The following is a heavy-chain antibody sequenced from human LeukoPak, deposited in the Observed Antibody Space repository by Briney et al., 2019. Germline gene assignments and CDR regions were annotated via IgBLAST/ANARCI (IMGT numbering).Heavy chain of an antibody. Sequence: SQTQSLTCTVSGGSLSSGGYYWSWIRQHPGKGLEWMGYIYYSGSTYYNPSLKSRVTISVDTSKNQFSLKLSSVTAADTAVYYCARVIAAAGTGYYYYGMDVWGQGTTVTVSS. J-gene: IGHJ6*02. CDR1: GGSLSSGGYY. CDR3: ARVIAAAGTGYYYYGMDV. V-gene: IGHV4-31*03. D-gene: IGHD6-13*01. CDR2: IYYSGST.